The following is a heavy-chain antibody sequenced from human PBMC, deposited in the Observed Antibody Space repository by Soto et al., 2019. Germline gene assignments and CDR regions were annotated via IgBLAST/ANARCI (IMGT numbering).Heavy chain of an antibody. D-gene: IGHD3-3*01. J-gene: IGHJ3*02. CDR3: ARDRVGVVTLGAFDI. V-gene: IGHV1-18*01. Sequence: ASVKVSCKASGYTFTSYGISWVRQAPGQGLEWMGWISAYNGNTNYAQKLQGRVTMTTDTSTSTAYMELRSLGSDDTAVYYCARDRVGVVTLGAFDIWGQGTIVTVSS. CDR2: ISAYNGNT. CDR1: GYTFTSYG.